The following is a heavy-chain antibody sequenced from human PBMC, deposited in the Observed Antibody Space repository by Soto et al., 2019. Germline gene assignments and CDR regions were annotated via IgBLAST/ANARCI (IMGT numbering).Heavy chain of an antibody. CDR2: INPNRGGT. D-gene: IGHD3-10*01. Sequence: ASVKVSCKAIGYSFTSHYMHWVRQAPGQGLEWMGWINPNRGGTNYAQKFQGWVTMTRDTSISTAYMEMSRLRSDDTAVYYCARDARGDEAPMDYWGQGTLVTVSS. CDR1: GYSFTSHY. CDR3: ARDARGDEAPMDY. J-gene: IGHJ4*02. V-gene: IGHV1-2*04.